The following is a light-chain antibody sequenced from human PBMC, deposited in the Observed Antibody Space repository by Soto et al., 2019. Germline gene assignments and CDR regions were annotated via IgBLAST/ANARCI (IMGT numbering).Light chain of an antibody. CDR1: SSNIGEGND. CDR2: DNN. CDR3: QSYDSSQSGWV. J-gene: IGLJ2*01. V-gene: IGLV1-40*01. Sequence: QSVLTQPPSVSGAPGQRVTISCTGSSSNIGEGNDVHWYQQVPGTAPKLLIHDNNNRPSGVPDRFSGSKSGTSASLAITGLQAEDEADYYCQSYDSSQSGWVFGGGTKLTVL.